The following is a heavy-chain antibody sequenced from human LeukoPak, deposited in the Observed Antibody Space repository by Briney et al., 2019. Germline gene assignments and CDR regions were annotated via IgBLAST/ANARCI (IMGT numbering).Heavy chain of an antibody. J-gene: IGHJ4*02. CDR2: IYHSGST. D-gene: IGHD6-13*01. Sequence: SETLSLTCAVSGGSISSGGYSWSWIRQPPGKGLEWIGYIYHSGSTYYNPSLKSRVTISVDTSKNQFSLKVRSVTAADTAVYYCARVEFDGIAAAGSLDYWGQGILVTVSS. V-gene: IGHV4-30-2*01. CDR1: GGSISSGGYS. CDR3: ARVEFDGIAAAGSLDY.